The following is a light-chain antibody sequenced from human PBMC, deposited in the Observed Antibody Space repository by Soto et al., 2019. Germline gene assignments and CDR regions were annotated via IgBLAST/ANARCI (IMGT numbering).Light chain of an antibody. Sequence: EIQMTQSPSSLSAYVGERVTITCLTSQTITTSLTWYRQKPGKAPDLLIYAASSLQSGIPSRFGGRGSGTDFTLTITGLQPEDFATYYCQQNYSLPITFGQGTRLEI. J-gene: IGKJ5*01. CDR1: QTITTS. V-gene: IGKV1-39*01. CDR2: AAS. CDR3: QQNYSLPIT.